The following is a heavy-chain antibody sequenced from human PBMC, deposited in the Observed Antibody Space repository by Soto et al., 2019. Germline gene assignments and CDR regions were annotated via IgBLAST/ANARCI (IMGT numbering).Heavy chain of an antibody. J-gene: IGHJ6*03. V-gene: IGHV4-59*01. Sequence: SETLSLTCTVSGDSISSYYWSRIRQPPGKGLEWIGYIYYSGSTNYNPSLKSRVTISVDTSKNQFSLKLSSVTAADTAVYYCARDYSGSGSYKDYYYYYMDVWGEGTTVTVSS. CDR2: IYYSGST. CDR3: ARDYSGSGSYKDYYYYYMDV. CDR1: GDSISSYY. D-gene: IGHD3-10*01.